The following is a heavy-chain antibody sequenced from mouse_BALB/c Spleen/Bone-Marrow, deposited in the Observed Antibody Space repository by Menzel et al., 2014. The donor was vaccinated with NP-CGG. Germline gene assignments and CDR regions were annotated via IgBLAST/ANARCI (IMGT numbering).Heavy chain of an antibody. CDR1: GYTFTDYY. CDR2: INPNNGDT. CDR3: ARDYGSSYVAY. V-gene: IGHV1-26*01. D-gene: IGHD1-1*01. J-gene: IGHJ3*01. Sequence: EVKLQESGPELVKPGASVKMSCKASGYTFTDYYMKWVEQSQGKSLEGIGDINPNNGDTIYNQKFKGKATLTVDKSSSTAYMQLNSLTSEDSAVYYCARDYGSSYVAYWGQGTLVTVSA.